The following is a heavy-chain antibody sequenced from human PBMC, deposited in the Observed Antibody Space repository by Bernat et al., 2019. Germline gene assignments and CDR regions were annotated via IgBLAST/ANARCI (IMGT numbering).Heavy chain of an antibody. V-gene: IGHV3-74*01. CDR3: ARDSHCSGGSCYLNWFDP. CDR2: INSGGAST. CDR1: GFTFSSYW. J-gene: IGHJ5*02. Sequence: EVQLVESGGGLVQPGGSLRLSCAASGFTFSSYWMHWVRQAPGKGLVWVSRINSGGASTSYADSVKGRFTISRDNAKNTLYLQMNSLRAEDTAVYYCARDSHCSGGSCYLNWFDPWGQGTLVTVSS. D-gene: IGHD2-15*01.